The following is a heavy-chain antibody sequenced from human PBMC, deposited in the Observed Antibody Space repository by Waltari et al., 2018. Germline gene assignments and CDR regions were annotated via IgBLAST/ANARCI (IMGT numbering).Heavy chain of an antibody. D-gene: IGHD3-22*01. CDR3: LKKNDEVYDRNGLVYDAFDM. J-gene: IGHJ3*02. V-gene: IGHV3-9*01. CDR1: GYTFDDYA. Sequence: DVHLVESGGGLMQPGRSLKLSCAASGYTFDDYAMHWVRPAPGKGLEWVAGINWNSDSIGYGDSVKGRFTISRDNARNSLYLQMNSLTTEDTALYYCLKKNDEVYDRNGLVYDAFDMWGQGTMVTVSS. CDR2: INWNSDSI.